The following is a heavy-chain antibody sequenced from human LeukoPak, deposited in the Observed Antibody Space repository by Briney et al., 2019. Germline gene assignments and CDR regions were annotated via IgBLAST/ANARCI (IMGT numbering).Heavy chain of an antibody. V-gene: IGHV3-48*03. Sequence: GGSLRLSCAASGFTFSSYEMNWVRQAPGKGLEWVSYISSSGSTIYYADSVKGRFTTSRDNAKNSLYLQMNRLRAEDTAVYYCARGRLRYCSSTSCYPTEYFQHWGQGTLVTVSS. CDR1: GFTFSSYE. CDR3: ARGRLRYCSSTSCYPTEYFQH. J-gene: IGHJ1*01. D-gene: IGHD2-2*01. CDR2: ISSSGSTI.